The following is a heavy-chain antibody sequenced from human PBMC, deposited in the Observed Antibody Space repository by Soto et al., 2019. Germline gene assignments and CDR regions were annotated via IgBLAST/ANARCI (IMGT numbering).Heavy chain of an antibody. CDR3: ARDPGIVVVTANRDYYYYYGMDV. J-gene: IGHJ6*02. CDR2: INPSGGST. V-gene: IGHV1-46*01. D-gene: IGHD2-21*02. Sequence: ASVKVSCKASGYTFTSYYMHWVRQAPGQGLEWMGIINPSGGSTSYAQKFQGRVTMTRDTSTSTVYMELSSLRSEDTAVYYCARDPGIVVVTANRDYYYYYGMDVWGQGTTVTVSS. CDR1: GYTFTSYY.